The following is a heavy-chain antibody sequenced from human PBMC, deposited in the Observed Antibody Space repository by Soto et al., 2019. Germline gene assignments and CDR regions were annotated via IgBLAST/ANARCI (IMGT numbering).Heavy chain of an antibody. CDR2: ISAYNGNT. D-gene: IGHD3-3*01. CDR1: GYTFTSYG. Sequence: ASVKVSCKASGYTFTSYGISWVRQAPGQGLEWMGWISAYNGNTNYAQKLQGRVTMTTDTSTSTAYMELRSLRSDDTAVYYCARDRRLGFGVVIDEAFDIWGQGTMVTVSS. V-gene: IGHV1-18*04. J-gene: IGHJ3*02. CDR3: ARDRRLGFGVVIDEAFDI.